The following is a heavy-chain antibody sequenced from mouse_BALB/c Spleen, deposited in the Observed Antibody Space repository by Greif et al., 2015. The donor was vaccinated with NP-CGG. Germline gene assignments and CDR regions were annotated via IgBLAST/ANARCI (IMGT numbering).Heavy chain of an antibody. CDR2: INPSTGYT. Sequence: QVHVKQSGAELAKPGASVKMSCKASGYTFTSYWMHWVKQRPGQGLEWIGYINPSTGYTEYNQKFKDKATLTADKSSSTAYMQLSSLTSEDSAVYYCARGGYRGFDYWGQGTTLTVSS. CDR1: GYTFTSYW. D-gene: IGHD2-14*01. J-gene: IGHJ2*01. V-gene: IGHV1-7*01. CDR3: ARGGYRGFDY.